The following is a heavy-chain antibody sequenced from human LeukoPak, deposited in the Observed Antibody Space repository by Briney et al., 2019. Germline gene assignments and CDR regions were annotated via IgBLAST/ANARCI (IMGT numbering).Heavy chain of an antibody. CDR2: IYHSGTT. Sequence: SETLSLTCAVSGVALSRGGYAWHWIRQPPGKGLEWIAYIYHSGTTYYNPSLKSRATISVDTSKNQFSLKLSSVTAADTAVYYCVRGRYSSGWFKDKNWFDPWGQGIPVTVSS. CDR1: GVALSRGGYA. J-gene: IGHJ5*02. V-gene: IGHV4-30-4*07. D-gene: IGHD6-19*01. CDR3: VRGRYSSGWFKDKNWFDP.